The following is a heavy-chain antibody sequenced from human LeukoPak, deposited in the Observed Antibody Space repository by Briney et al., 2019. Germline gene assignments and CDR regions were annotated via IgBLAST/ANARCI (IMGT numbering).Heavy chain of an antibody. Sequence: SETLSLTCTVSGASISSYYWSWIRQPAGKGLEWIGRIYTSGSTNYNASLKSRVSMSVDTSKNQFSLKLSSVTAADTAVFYCARENSGSYREFDYWGQGTLVTVSS. CDR2: IYTSGST. V-gene: IGHV4-4*07. CDR1: GASISSYY. J-gene: IGHJ4*02. D-gene: IGHD1-26*01. CDR3: ARENSGSYREFDY.